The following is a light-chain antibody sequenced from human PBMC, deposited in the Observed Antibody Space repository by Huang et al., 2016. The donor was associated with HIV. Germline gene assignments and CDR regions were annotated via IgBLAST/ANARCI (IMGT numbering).Light chain of an antibody. Sequence: DIQMTQSPPSLSASQGVRVTLTCRASQDIGNFLAWFQQKLGGAPKLLIFSASTLHLGVPSRFTGRGSGTEFTLTITNLQPEDVATYYCQRYDTAPRAFGPGTKVDI. CDR3: QRYDTAPRA. CDR2: SAS. J-gene: IGKJ1*01. V-gene: IGKV1-27*01. CDR1: QDIGNF.